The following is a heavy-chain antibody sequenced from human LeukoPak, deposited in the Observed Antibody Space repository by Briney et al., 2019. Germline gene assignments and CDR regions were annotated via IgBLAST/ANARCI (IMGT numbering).Heavy chain of an antibody. CDR1: GFTFSSHG. D-gene: IGHD6-13*01. CDR3: ARSDSSSWYHISHYYYYMDV. V-gene: IGHV3-48*04. Sequence: GGSLRLSCAASGFTFSSHGMNWVRQAPGKGLEWVSGIIPSGHTTYYADSVKGRFTIPRDNAKNSLYLQMNSLRAEDTALYYCARSDSSSWYHISHYYYYMDVWGKGTTVTVSS. CDR2: IIPSGHTT. J-gene: IGHJ6*03.